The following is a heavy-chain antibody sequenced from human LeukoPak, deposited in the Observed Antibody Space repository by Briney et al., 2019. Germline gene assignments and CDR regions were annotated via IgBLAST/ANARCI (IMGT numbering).Heavy chain of an antibody. J-gene: IGHJ4*02. CDR2: ISTSEST. D-gene: IGHD3-16*02. CDR1: GGSISIYY. Sequence: SETLSLTCTVSGGSISIYYWNWIRQPAGKGLEWIGRISTSESTQYNPSLKSRVTMSLDTSKNQFSLKLSSVTAADTAVYYCARDRGWGLSLAYWGQGALVTVSS. V-gene: IGHV4-4*07. CDR3: ARDRGWGLSLAY.